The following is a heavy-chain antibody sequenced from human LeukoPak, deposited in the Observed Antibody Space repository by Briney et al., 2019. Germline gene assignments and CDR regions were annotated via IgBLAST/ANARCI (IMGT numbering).Heavy chain of an antibody. CDR1: GFTFSSDS. CDR3: TSNPPGIARDGAEYFQH. CDR2: ISSSSSHI. D-gene: IGHD6-13*01. Sequence: GGYLRLSCATSGFTFSSDSMNWVRQAPGKGLEWVSSISSSSSHIYYADSVKGRFTISRDNAKNSLYLQMNSLRAEDTAVYYCTSNPPGIARDGAEYFQHWGQGTLVTVSS. J-gene: IGHJ1*01. V-gene: IGHV3-21*01.